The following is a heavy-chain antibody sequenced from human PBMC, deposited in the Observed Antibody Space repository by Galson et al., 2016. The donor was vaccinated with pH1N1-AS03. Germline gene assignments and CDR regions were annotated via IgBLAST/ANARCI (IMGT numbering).Heavy chain of an antibody. J-gene: IGHJ4*02. CDR1: EFSFSRFA. V-gene: IGHV3-23*01. CDR2: IIGSGENT. D-gene: IGHD2-15*01. CDR3: SKGSGYCSDATCYRFDR. Sequence: SLRLSCAASEFSFSRFAMAWVRQAPGKGLGWVSSIIGSGENTWYAESAKGRFTITRDNSKNTLYLQMHSLGAEDTALFYCSKGSGYCSDATCYRFDRWGQGTLVTVSS.